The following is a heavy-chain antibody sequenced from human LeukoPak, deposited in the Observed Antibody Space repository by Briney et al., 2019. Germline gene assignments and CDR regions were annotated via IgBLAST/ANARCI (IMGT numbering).Heavy chain of an antibody. CDR2: IRYDGRNK. J-gene: IGHJ6*03. D-gene: IGHD2-2*01. CDR1: GITFSSYG. CDR3: AKRAGSVYCDSTSCYLGYMDV. V-gene: IGHV3-30*02. Sequence: GGSLRLSCAASGITFSSYGMHWVRQAPGKGLEWVAFIRYDGRNKYYADTVKGRFTISRDNSKNRLYLQMNSLRAEDTAVYYCAKRAGSVYCDSTSCYLGYMDVWGKGTTVTISS.